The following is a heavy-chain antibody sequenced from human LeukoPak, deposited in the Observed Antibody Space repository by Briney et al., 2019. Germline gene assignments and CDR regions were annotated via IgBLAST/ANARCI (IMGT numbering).Heavy chain of an antibody. D-gene: IGHD4-17*01. CDR2: IKQDGSEK. J-gene: IGHJ2*01. CDR1: GFTFNNYA. Sequence: GGSPRLSCAASGFTFNNYAMSWVRQAPGKGPEWVANIKQDGSEKYYVDSVKGRFTISRDNAETSLHLQMNSLRAEDTAVYYCARGGNHGDYWYFDLWGRGTLVTVSS. CDR3: ARGGNHGDYWYFDL. V-gene: IGHV3-7*01.